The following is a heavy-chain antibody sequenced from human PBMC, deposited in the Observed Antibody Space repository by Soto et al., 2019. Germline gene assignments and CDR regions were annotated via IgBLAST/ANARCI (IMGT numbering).Heavy chain of an antibody. CDR2: IYPDDSDK. J-gene: IGHJ3*02. Sequence: GGSLKISCEASGYSFTFYWIAWVRQLPGKGLGWMGIIYPDDSDKRYSPSFQGQVTISADESITTAFLQWSSLKASDTGMYYCARHQGEQSAFDIWGQGTMVTVSS. CDR3: ARHQGEQSAFDI. CDR1: GYSFTFYW. V-gene: IGHV5-51*01. D-gene: IGHD3-16*01.